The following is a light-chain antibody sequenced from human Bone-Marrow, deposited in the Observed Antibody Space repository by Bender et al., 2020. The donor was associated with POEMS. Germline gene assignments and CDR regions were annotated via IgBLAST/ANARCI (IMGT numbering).Light chain of an antibody. CDR3: CSYTPSFTYV. CDR2: QVN. CDR1: NSDVGTDNL. V-gene: IGLV2-23*02. Sequence: QSALTQPASVSGSPGQSITISCAGSNSDVGTDNLVSWYEQHPGKAPKLIIYQVNKRPSGVSNRFPGAKSGNTASLTISRLQAEDEADYYCCSYTPSFTYVFGSATKVTV. J-gene: IGLJ1*01.